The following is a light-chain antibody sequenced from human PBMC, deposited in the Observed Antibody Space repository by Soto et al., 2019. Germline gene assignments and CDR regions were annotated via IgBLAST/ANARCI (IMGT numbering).Light chain of an antibody. V-gene: IGKV1-39*01. CDR2: AVS. CDR3: QQSYSTPFT. CDR1: QSIRSS. Sequence: DIQMTQSPSSLSASVGDRVTITCLTSQSIRSSLNWYHHKPGKAPNLLIYAVSRLQSGVPSRFIGSGSGTEFTLTISSLQPADFATYYCQQSYSTPFTFGPGTKVDIK. J-gene: IGKJ3*01.